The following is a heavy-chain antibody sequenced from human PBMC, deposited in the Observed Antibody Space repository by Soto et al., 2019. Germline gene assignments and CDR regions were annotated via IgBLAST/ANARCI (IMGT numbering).Heavy chain of an antibody. CDR3: AKGPYSYGSGSYGGLDC. V-gene: IGHV3-9*01. J-gene: IGHJ4*02. Sequence: PGGSLRLSCAASGFTFDNYAMHWVRQAPGKGLEWVSGISWNSGSVGYADSVKGRFTISRDNAKNSLYLQMHSLRDEDTALYYCAKGPYSYGSGSYGGLDCWGQGTLVTVS. CDR1: GFTFDNYA. CDR2: ISWNSGSV. D-gene: IGHD3-10*01.